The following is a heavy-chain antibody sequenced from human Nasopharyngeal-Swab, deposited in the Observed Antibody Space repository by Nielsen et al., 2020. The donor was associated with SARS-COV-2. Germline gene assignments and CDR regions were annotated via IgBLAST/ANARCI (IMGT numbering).Heavy chain of an antibody. CDR2: IKQDGSEK. Sequence: WIRQPPGKGLEWVANIKQDGSEKYYVDSVKGRFTISRDNAKNSLYLQMNSLRAEDTAVYYCARDEGLRDYVWGSYRSSYYYYYGMDAWGQGTTVTVSS. V-gene: IGHV3-7*01. CDR3: ARDEGLRDYVWGSYRSSYYYYYGMDA. J-gene: IGHJ6*02. D-gene: IGHD3-16*02.